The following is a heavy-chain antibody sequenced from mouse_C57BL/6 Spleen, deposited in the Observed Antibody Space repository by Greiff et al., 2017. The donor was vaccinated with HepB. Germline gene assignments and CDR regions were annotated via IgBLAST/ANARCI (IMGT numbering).Heavy chain of an antibody. V-gene: IGHV5-17*01. J-gene: IGHJ3*01. CDR1: GFTFSDYG. D-gene: IGHD1-1*01. CDR2: ISSGSSTI. Sequence: EVKLVESGGGLVKPGGSLKLSCAASGFTFSDYGMHWVRQAPEKGLEWVAYISSGSSTIYYADTVKGRFTISRDNAKNTLFLQMTSLRSEDTARYYCARITTVVEGSFAYWGQGTLVTVSA. CDR3: ARITTVVEGSFAY.